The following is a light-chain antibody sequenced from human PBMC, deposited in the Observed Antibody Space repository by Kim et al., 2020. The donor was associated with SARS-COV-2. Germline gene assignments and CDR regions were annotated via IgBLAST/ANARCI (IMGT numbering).Light chain of an antibody. J-gene: IGKJ5*01. CDR2: SAS. CDR1: QNVGTH. CDR3: QQSYIIPIT. Sequence: ASAEDRITITCRASQNVGTHLNWYQQRPGEAPKLLIYSASTLRSGVPARFSGGGSGTDFTLTISSLQPEDFASYFCQQSYIIPITFGPGTRLEIK. V-gene: IGKV1-39*01.